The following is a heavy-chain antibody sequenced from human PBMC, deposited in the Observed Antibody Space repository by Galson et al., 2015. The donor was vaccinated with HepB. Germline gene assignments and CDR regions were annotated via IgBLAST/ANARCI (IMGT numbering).Heavy chain of an antibody. CDR2: ISAYNGNT. D-gene: IGHD3-22*01. CDR3: ARDVLYYDSSGYYYGFDY. J-gene: IGHJ4*02. CDR1: GYTFTSYG. Sequence: SVKVSCKASGYTFTSYGISWVRQAPGQGLEWMGWISAYNGNTNYAQKLQGRVTMTTDTSTSTAYMELRSLRSDDTAVYYCARDVLYYDSSGYYYGFDYWGQGTLVTVSS. V-gene: IGHV1-18*01.